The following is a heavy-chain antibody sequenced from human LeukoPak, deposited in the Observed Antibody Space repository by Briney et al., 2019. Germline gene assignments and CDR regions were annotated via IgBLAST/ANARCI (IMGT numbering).Heavy chain of an antibody. CDR2: ISYDGSNK. CDR3: ARDRSSSWLLDY. V-gene: IGHV3-30-3*01. D-gene: IGHD6-13*01. Sequence: PGGSLRLSCAASGFTFSSYAMHWVRQAPGKGLEWVAVISYDGSNKYYADSVKGRFTISRDNSKNTLYLQMNSLRAEDTAVYYCARDRSSSWLLDYWGQGTLVTVSS. J-gene: IGHJ4*02. CDR1: GFTFSSYA.